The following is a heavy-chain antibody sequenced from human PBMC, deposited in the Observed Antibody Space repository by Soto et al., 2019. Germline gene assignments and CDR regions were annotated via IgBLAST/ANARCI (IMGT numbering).Heavy chain of an antibody. D-gene: IGHD1-20*01. CDR1: GGTFSTYS. CDR3: ARGGRYPISTSCSGMDV. Sequence: QVQLVQSGAEVKKPGSSVKVSCKASGGTFSTYSISWVRQAPGQGLEWMGGSTPIFGTSKYAQNFQGRVTITADEPTSTAYMDRGSRRSDDTAVYYCARGGRYPISTSCSGMDVWGQGTTVTVSS. CDR2: STPIFGTS. J-gene: IGHJ6*01. V-gene: IGHV1-69*01.